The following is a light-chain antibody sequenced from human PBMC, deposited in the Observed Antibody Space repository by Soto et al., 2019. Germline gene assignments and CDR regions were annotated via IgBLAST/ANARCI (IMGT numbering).Light chain of an antibody. V-gene: IGKV1-5*03. CDR2: KAS. CDR3: QHYNSYSEA. CDR1: QSISTW. Sequence: DSQMTQSPPTLSASVGDRVTITCRASQSISTWLAWYRQKPGKVPEVLIYKASTLETGVPSRFSGSGSRTEFTLTISSLQPDDFATYYCQHYNSYSEAFGQGTKVDI. J-gene: IGKJ1*01.